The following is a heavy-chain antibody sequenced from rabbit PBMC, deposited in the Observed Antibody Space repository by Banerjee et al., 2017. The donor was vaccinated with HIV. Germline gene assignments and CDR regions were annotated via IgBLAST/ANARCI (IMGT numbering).Heavy chain of an antibody. V-gene: IGHV1S40*01. CDR1: GFSFSSSYY. CDR3: VRAYSDDDYGDYLGRLDL. CDR2: IDPVFGST. Sequence: QSLEESGGDLVKPGASLTLTCTASGFSFSSSYYMCWVRQAPGKGLEWIGYIDPVFGSTYYASWVKVLFTISSHNAQNTLYLQLNSLTAADTATYFCVRAYSDDDYGDYLGRLDLWGPGTLVTVS. D-gene: IGHD2-1*01. J-gene: IGHJ3*01.